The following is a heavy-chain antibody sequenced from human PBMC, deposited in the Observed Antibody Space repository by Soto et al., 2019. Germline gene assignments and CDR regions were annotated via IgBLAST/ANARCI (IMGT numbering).Heavy chain of an antibody. J-gene: IGHJ4*02. D-gene: IGHD6-13*01. CDR3: AKSSLLHAGDY. Sequence: EVQVLESGGGLVQPGGSLRLSCAASGFTYSNYAMSWVRQAPGKGLEWVSTITGIVGNTYYADSVKGRFTISRDNSKNTLFLQMNSLRAEDTAMSYCAKSSLLHAGDYWGQCTLVTVS. CDR1: GFTYSNYA. V-gene: IGHV3-23*01. CDR2: ITGIVGNT.